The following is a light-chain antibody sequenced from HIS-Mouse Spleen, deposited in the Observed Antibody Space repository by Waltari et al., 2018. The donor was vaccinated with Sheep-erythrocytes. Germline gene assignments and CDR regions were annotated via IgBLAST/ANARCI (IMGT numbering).Light chain of an antibody. Sequence: QSALTQPRSVSGSPGQSVTISCTGTSSDVGGYNYVSWYQQHPGKAPKLMIYDVSKRPPGVPDRFSGSTSGPAASLAISGLQSEDEADYYCAAWDDSLNGPVFGGGTKLTVL. CDR3: AAWDDSLNGPV. J-gene: IGLJ3*02. CDR1: SSDVGGYNY. CDR2: DVS. V-gene: IGLV2-11*01.